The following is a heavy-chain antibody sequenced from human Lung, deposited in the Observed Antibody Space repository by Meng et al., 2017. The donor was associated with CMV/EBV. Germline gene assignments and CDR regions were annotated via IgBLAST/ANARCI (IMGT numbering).Heavy chain of an antibody. CDR2: ITASGGST. D-gene: IGHD6-13*01. CDR3: AKAFSSSWYREYYDY. Sequence: SCAASGFTFSSSAMSWVRQAPGKGLEWVSAITASGGSTYHADSVKGRFTISRDNSKKMLYLQLNSLRVEDTAVYYCAKAFSSSWYREYYDYWGQGTLVTVSS. J-gene: IGHJ4*02. CDR1: GFTFSSSA. V-gene: IGHV3-23*01.